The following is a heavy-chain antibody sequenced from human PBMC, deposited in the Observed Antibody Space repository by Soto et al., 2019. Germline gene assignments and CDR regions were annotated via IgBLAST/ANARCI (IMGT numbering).Heavy chain of an antibody. V-gene: IGHV3-48*02. D-gene: IGHD3-10*01. CDR1: GFAFSTYM. CDR3: VRDRDLRDYYGMDV. Sequence: GGSLRLSCAGSGFAFSTYMMNWVRHAPGKGLEWIADISTNGRSKSYAASVRGRFTISRDKTKNSMYLQMNSLRDDDTAVYYCVRDRDLRDYYGMDVWGQGTTVTVSS. J-gene: IGHJ6*02. CDR2: ISTNGRSK.